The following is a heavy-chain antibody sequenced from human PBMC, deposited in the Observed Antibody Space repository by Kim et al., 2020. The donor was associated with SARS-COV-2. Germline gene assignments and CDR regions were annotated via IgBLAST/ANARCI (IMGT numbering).Heavy chain of an antibody. Sequence: TYTPSLNGRVTLAVNTSKNQFSLKLSSVTAADTAVYYCARLVGYSYGSDYWGQGTLVTVSS. V-gene: IGHV4-34*01. J-gene: IGHJ4*02. CDR3: ARLVGYSYGSDY. D-gene: IGHD5-18*01.